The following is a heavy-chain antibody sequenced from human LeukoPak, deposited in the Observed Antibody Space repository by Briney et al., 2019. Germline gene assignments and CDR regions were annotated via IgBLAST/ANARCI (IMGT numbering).Heavy chain of an antibody. D-gene: IGHD7-27*01. V-gene: IGHV1-18*01. Sequence: ASVKVSCKATGYTFTSYGISWVRQAPGQGLEWMGWISSNSDNTNYAQKLLGRVTMTTDTSTSTAYMGLRSLRSDDTALYFCARDWGSIKVIADYWGQGTLVTVSS. CDR1: GYTFTSYG. J-gene: IGHJ4*02. CDR3: ARDWGSIKVIADY. CDR2: ISSNSDNT.